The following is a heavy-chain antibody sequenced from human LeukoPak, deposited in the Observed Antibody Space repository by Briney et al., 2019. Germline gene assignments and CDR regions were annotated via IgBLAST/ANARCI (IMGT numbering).Heavy chain of an antibody. V-gene: IGHV3-9*01. Sequence: GGSLRLSCAASGFTFDDYAMHWVRQAPGKGLEWVSGISWNRGIIDYADSVKGRFTISRDNAKNTLYLQMNSLRAEDTAVYYCARASHVDTARVGYWGQGTLVTVSS. J-gene: IGHJ4*02. CDR1: GFTFDDYA. CDR3: ARASHVDTARVGY. D-gene: IGHD5-18*01. CDR2: ISWNRGII.